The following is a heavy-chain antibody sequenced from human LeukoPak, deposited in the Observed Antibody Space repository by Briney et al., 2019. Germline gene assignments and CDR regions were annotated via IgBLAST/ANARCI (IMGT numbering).Heavy chain of an antibody. CDR1: GYTFTGYY. CDR3: ARAVGIYCSSTSCHAYGYYGMDV. CDR2: INPNSGGT. Sequence: ASVKVSCKASGYTFTGYYMHWVRQAPGQVLEWMGWINPNSGGTNYAQKFQGRVTMTRDTSISTAYMELSRLRSDDTAVYYCARAVGIYCSSTSCHAYGYYGMDVWGQGTTVTVSS. V-gene: IGHV1-2*02. J-gene: IGHJ6*02. D-gene: IGHD2-2*01.